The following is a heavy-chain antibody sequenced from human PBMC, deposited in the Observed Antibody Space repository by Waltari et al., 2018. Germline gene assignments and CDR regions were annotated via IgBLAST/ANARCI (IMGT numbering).Heavy chain of an antibody. CDR3: ARQNIHSYGYGYFDF. Sequence: EVQLEQSGAEVKKPGESLKISCNGSGYSFAKYWIGWVRQMPGKGLEWMGVSNPGDSNTKYGLSFQVQVNTSADTSISTAYLQWSSLKASDTAIYFCARQNIHSYGYGYFDFWGQGTLVTVSS. CDR2: SNPGDSNT. CDR1: GYSFAKYW. J-gene: IGHJ4*02. V-gene: IGHV5-51*01. D-gene: IGHD5-18*01.